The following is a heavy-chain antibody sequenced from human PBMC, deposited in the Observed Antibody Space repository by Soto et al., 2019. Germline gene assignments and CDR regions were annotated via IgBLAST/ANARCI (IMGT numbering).Heavy chain of an antibody. V-gene: IGHV4-34*01. Sequence: QVQLQQWGAGLLKPSETLSLTCAVYGGSFSGYYWSWIRQPPGKGLEWIGEINHSGSTNYNPSLKSRVTISVDTSKNQFSLKLSSVTAADTAVYYCARGHPASSGLYCSSTSCYGRPYYYFDYWGQGTLVTVSS. CDR2: INHSGST. CDR1: GGSFSGYY. CDR3: ARGHPASSGLYCSSTSCYGRPYYYFDY. D-gene: IGHD2-2*01. J-gene: IGHJ4*02.